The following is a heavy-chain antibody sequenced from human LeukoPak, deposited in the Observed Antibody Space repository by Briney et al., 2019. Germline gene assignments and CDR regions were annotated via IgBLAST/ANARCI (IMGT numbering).Heavy chain of an antibody. V-gene: IGHV4-59*08. CDR1: GGSVSSYY. CDR2: IHNSGRT. J-gene: IGHJ4*02. CDR3: ARHGTISSESYFDY. D-gene: IGHD1-14*01. Sequence: PSETLSLTCSVSGGSVSSYYWSWIRQSPGKGLEWIGYIHNSGRTNYNPSFKSRVTGFVDTSKNQVSLRLSSVTAADTAVYYCARHGTISSESYFDYWGQGALVTVSS.